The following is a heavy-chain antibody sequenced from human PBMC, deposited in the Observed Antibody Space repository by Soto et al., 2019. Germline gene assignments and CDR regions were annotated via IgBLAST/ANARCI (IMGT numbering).Heavy chain of an antibody. V-gene: IGHV2-5*02. J-gene: IGHJ4*02. CDR3: APRLSGGYYDY. Sequence: QITLKESGPTLVKPTQTLTLTCTFSGFSLSTSGVGVGWIRQPPGKALEWLALIYWDGDNSYSPSLKSRLAITKDTSKNQVVLRMTNMDPVDTATYYCAPRLSGGYYDYWGQRTLVTVSS. D-gene: IGHD1-26*01. CDR1: GFSLSTSGVG. CDR2: IYWDGDN.